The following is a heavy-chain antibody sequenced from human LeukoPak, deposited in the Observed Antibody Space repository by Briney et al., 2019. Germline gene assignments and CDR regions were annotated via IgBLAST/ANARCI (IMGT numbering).Heavy chain of an antibody. V-gene: IGHV3-23*01. J-gene: IGHJ4*02. Sequence: GGSLRLSYAASGFTFSSSAMNWVRQAPGKGLEWVSTISISGDDTYYAESVKGRFTISRDNSKNTLYLQTNSLRAEDTAVYYCAKHLRFLEWLLSALDYWGQGTLVTVSS. CDR2: ISISGDDT. CDR3: AKHLRFLEWLLSALDY. D-gene: IGHD3-3*01. CDR1: GFTFSSSA.